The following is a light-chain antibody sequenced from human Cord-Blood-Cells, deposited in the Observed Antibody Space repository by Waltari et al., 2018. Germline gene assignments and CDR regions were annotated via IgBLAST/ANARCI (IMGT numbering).Light chain of an antibody. CDR2: EVS. J-gene: IGLJ3*02. CDR3: CSYAGSPWV. V-gene: IGLV2-23*02. Sequence: QSALTQPPSVSGSPGQSITISCPGTSSDVGSYNLVSWYQPHPGKAPKLMIYEVSKRPSGVSNRCSGSKSGNTASLTISGLQAEDEADYYCCSYAGSPWVFGGGTKLTVL. CDR1: SSDVGSYNL.